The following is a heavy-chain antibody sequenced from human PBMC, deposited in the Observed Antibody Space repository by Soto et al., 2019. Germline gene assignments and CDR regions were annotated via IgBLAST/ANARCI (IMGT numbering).Heavy chain of an antibody. CDR2: ISTFNGNT. V-gene: IGHV1-18*04. J-gene: IGHJ3*01. Sequence: EASVKVSCKTSGYPFTSYDITWVRQAPGQGLEWMGWISTFNGNTNYAQNIQGRVTMTTDTSTNTAYMELRSLRSDGTAVYYCARVGPATGIRGGRAFDFWGQGTMVTVSS. CDR1: GYPFTSYD. D-gene: IGHD1-1*01. CDR3: ARVGPATGIRGGRAFDF.